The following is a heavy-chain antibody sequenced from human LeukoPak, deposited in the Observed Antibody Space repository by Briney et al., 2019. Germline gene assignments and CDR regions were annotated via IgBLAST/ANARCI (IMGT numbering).Heavy chain of an antibody. CDR2: INHSGST. J-gene: IGHJ3*02. CDR3: ASCLSYYFDTSGHQVRDAFDI. D-gene: IGHD3-22*01. CDR1: GASFSGYY. V-gene: IGHV4-34*01. Sequence: PSETLSLTCAVYGASFSGYYWSWIRQPPGKALEWIGEINHSGSTNYNPSLKSRVTISVDTSKNQFSLKLSSVTAADTAVYYCASCLSYYFDTSGHQVRDAFDIWGQGTMVTVSS.